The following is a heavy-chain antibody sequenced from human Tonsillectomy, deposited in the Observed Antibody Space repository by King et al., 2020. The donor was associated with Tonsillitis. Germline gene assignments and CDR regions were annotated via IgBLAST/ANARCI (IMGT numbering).Heavy chain of an antibody. CDR1: GFSLNTGGVG. CDR3: ARLTTITQYSFDF. J-gene: IGHJ4*02. V-gene: IGHV2-5*01. D-gene: IGHD1-26*01. CDR2: IYWNDNK. Sequence: ITLKESGPTLVKPTQTLTLTCTFSGFSLNTGGVGVGWIRQPPGKALEWVSHIYWNDNKYYSTSLKNRLTITKDTSKNQVVVTMTNMDPVDTATYYCARLTTITQYSFDFWGQGTLVTVSS.